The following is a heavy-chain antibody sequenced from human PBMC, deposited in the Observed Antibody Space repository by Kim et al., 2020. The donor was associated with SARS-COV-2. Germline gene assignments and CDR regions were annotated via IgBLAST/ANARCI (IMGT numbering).Heavy chain of an antibody. J-gene: IGHJ4*02. V-gene: IGHV3-64D*06. CDR2: ISTNGETT. CDR1: GFTFSSYA. CDR3: VKDRDIVTTISHYFDY. D-gene: IGHD5-12*01. Sequence: GGSLRLSCSASGFTFSSYAMHWVRQPPGKGLEYVSTISTNGETTYYADSVKDRFTISRDNSKNTLSLQMSSLRGDDTAVYYCVKDRDIVTTISHYFDYWGQGALVTVSS.